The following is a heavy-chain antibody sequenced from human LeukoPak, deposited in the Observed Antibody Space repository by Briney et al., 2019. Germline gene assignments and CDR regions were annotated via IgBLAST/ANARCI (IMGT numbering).Heavy chain of an antibody. CDR3: ARMDRGAYNSPYYFDY. Sequence: GESLILTCAASGVTFSSYSMNWVCHPPRQGLQLDSYISSSGTTIYYADSVKGRFTISRDNVKNSLYLQMDSLRDEDTAIYYCARMDRGAYNSPYYFDYWGQGTLVTVSS. CDR2: ISSSGTTI. D-gene: IGHD5-24*01. CDR1: GVTFSSYS. J-gene: IGHJ4*02. V-gene: IGHV3-48*02.